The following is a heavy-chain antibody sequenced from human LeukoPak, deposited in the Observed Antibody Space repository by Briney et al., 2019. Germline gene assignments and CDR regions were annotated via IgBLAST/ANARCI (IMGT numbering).Heavy chain of an antibody. J-gene: IGHJ6*03. CDR2: MNPNSGNT. CDR1: GYTFTSYD. Sequence: ASVKVSCKASGYTFTSYDINWVRQATGQGLEWMGWMNPNSGNTGYARKFQGRVSMTRNTSISTAYMELSSLRSEDTAVYYCARFGRTVASASVYYYYMDVWGKGTTVTVSS. V-gene: IGHV1-8*01. CDR3: ARFGRTVASASVYYYYMDV. D-gene: IGHD5-12*01.